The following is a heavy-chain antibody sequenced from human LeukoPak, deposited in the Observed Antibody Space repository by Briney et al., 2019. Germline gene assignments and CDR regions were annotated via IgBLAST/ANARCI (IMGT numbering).Heavy chain of an antibody. CDR1: VGSISSNAYY. J-gene: IGHJ2*01. CDR3: ARDNLGHFDL. CDR2: VSYSGTT. D-gene: IGHD7-27*01. Sequence: PSETLSLTCTVAVGSISSNAYYWAWIRQPPGKGLEWIGSVSYSGTTYYNPSLKSRVTISVDTSKSQFSLKLSSVTAADTAVFYCARDNLGHFDLWGRGTLVTVSS. V-gene: IGHV4-39*02.